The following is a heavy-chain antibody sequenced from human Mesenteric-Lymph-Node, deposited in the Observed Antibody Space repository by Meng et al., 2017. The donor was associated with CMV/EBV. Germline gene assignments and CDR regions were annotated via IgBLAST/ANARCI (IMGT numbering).Heavy chain of an antibody. CDR2: IYYSGST. CDR3: ARTQLGIEGDSYYYYGMDV. D-gene: IGHD7-27*01. CDR1: GASISSFY. J-gene: IGHJ6*02. V-gene: IGHV4-59*01. Sequence: SETLSLTCSVSGASISSFYWSWIRQPPGKGLEWIGYIYYSGSTNYNPSLKSRVTISVDTSKNQFSLKLSSVTAADTAVYYCARTQLGIEGDSYYYYGMDVWGQGTTVTVSS.